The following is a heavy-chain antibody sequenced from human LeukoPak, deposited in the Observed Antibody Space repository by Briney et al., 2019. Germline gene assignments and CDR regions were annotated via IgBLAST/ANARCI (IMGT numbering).Heavy chain of an antibody. CDR3: ARVLPGASTYDY. Sequence: GGSLRLSCAASGFTFSSYAMNWARQAPGKGLDYVSAIDGTGSTTYYANSVRGRFTISRDNSKNTLYLQMGSLRVEDMAVYYCARVLPGASTYDYWGRGTLVTVSS. CDR1: GFTFSSYA. J-gene: IGHJ4*02. V-gene: IGHV3-64*01. CDR2: IDGTGSTT.